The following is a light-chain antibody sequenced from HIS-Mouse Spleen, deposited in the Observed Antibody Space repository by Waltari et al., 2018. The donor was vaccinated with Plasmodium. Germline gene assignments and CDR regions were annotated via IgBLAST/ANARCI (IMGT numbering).Light chain of an antibody. CDR1: SSNIGSNS. J-gene: IGLJ3*02. Sequence: SVLTQPPSASGTPGQRVTISCSGSSSNIGSNSVYWYQQHPGTAPTLLIYRNNQRPSGVPDRFSGSKSGTSASLAISGLRSEDEADYYCAAWDDSLSGWVFGGGTKLTVL. CDR3: AAWDDSLSGWV. V-gene: IGLV1-47*01. CDR2: RNN.